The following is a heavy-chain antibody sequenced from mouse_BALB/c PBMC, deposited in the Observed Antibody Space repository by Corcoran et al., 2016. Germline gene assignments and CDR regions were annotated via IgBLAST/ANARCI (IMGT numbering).Heavy chain of an antibody. CDR2: INPYNDGT. D-gene: IGHD1-1*01. J-gene: IGHJ4*01. Sequence: EVQLRQSGPELVKPGASVKMSCKASGYTFTSYVMHWVKQKPGQGLEWIGYINPYNDGTKYNEKFKGKATLTSDKSSSTAYMELSSLTSEDSAVYYCARSYYYGLPYAMDYWGQGTSVTVSS. CDR3: ARSYYYGLPYAMDY. V-gene: IGHV1S136*01. CDR1: GYTFTSYV.